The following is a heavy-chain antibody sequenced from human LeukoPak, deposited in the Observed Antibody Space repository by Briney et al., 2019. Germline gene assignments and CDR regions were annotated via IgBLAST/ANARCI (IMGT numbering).Heavy chain of an antibody. CDR3: ARAVDSSSHLVFDY. J-gene: IGHJ4*02. CDR1: GFTFSSYG. D-gene: IGHD6-13*01. Sequence: PGGSLRLSCAASGFTFSSYGMHWVRHPPGKGLEWVGVIWYDGSNKYYADSVKGRFIISRDNSKNTLYLQMNSLSAEDTAVYYCARAVDSSSHLVFDYWGQGTLVTVSS. CDR2: IWYDGSNK. V-gene: IGHV3-33*01.